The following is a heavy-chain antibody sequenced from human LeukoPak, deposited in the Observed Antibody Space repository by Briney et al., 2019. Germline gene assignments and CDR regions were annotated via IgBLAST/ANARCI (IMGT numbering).Heavy chain of an antibody. V-gene: IGHV3-48*04. CDR1: GFTFSTYA. D-gene: IGHD6-19*01. Sequence: GGSLRLSCAASGFTFSTYAMNWVRQAPGKGLEWLSYISDSGDTINYADSVKGRFTISRDNAKNSLYLQMNSLRAEDTAVYYCARESRQWLVLGGVDYWGQGTLVTVSS. CDR3: ARESRQWLVLGGVDY. J-gene: IGHJ4*02. CDR2: ISDSGDTI.